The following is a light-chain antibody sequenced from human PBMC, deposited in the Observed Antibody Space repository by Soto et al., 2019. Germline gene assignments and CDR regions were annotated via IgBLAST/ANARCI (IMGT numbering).Light chain of an antibody. J-gene: IGKJ4*01. Sequence: LSASVEGIVTINCQASQDISTYLNWYQQKPGKAPKLLIYDASNLETGVPSRFSGSGSGTDFNFTMRCLQPEGIATYYCQQYDKLPLTFGGGTKVDIK. CDR2: DAS. CDR1: QDISTY. V-gene: IGKV1-33*01. CDR3: QQYDKLPLT.